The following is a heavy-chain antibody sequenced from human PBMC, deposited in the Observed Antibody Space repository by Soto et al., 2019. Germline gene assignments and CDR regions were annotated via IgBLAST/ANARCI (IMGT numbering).Heavy chain of an antibody. V-gene: IGHV1-69*08. CDR2: IIPIFGIA. J-gene: IGHJ6*02. D-gene: IGHD2-2*01. CDR1: GGTFSRYS. CDR3: GREDRDRETGLVPAAIDGMDV. Sequence: QVQLVQSGAEVKKPGSSVKVSCKASGGTFSRYSITWVRQAPGHGLEWIGRIIPIFGIASYAQKFQGRGTITADEPTSTAYMELGSLRSEDPAVYYWGREDRDRETGLVPAAIDGMDVWGQGTTVTVSS.